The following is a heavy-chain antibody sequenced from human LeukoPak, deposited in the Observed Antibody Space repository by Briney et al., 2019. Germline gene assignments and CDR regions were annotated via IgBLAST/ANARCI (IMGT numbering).Heavy chain of an antibody. D-gene: IGHD1-14*01. CDR1: GFSFSAYD. Sequence: PGGSLRLSCAASGFSFSAYDMSWVRQAPGKGLEWVSYISRTSTNIYYADSVKGRFTISRDNARNSLYLQMNSLRAEDTAMYYCARGNHAYDSWGQGTLVTVSS. V-gene: IGHV3-21*01. J-gene: IGHJ4*02. CDR2: ISRTSTNI. CDR3: ARGNHAYDS.